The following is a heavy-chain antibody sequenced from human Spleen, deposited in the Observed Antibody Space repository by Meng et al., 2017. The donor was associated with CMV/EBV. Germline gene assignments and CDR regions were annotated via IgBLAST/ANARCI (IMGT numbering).Heavy chain of an antibody. CDR1: GFTFSDYY. CDR3: VRGRGKDV. CDR2: INQDGTEK. Sequence: GESLKISCAASGFTFSDYYMSWIRQAPGKGLEWVANINQDGTEKYYVDSVKGRFTISRDNAKNSVHLQMNSLRVEDTALYYCVRGRGKDVWGQGTTVTVSS. D-gene: IGHD3-16*01. V-gene: IGHV3-7*01. J-gene: IGHJ6*02.